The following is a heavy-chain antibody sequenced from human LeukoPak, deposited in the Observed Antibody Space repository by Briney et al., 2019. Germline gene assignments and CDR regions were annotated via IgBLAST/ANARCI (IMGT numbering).Heavy chain of an antibody. CDR3: ARYHAGSWSLDS. CDR1: GGSISSSNW. J-gene: IGHJ4*02. CDR2: IYHSGST. Sequence: SETLSLTCAVSGGSISSSNWWSWVRPPPGKGLEWIGEIYHSGSTNYNPSLKSRVTISVDKSKNQFSLNLISVTAADTAVYHCARYHAGSWSLDSWGQGTLVTVSS. D-gene: IGHD6-13*01. V-gene: IGHV4-4*02.